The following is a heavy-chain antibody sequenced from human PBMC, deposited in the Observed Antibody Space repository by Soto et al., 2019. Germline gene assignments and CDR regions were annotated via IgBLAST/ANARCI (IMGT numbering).Heavy chain of an antibody. CDR1: GGSFSGYY. CDR2: INHSGST. Sequence: SETLSLTCAVYGGSFSGYYWSWIHQPPGKGLEWIGEINHSGSTNYNPSLKSRVTISVDTSKNQFSLKLSSLTAADTAVYYCARGGIAAAGSSSGYYFDYWGQGTLVTVSS. D-gene: IGHD6-13*01. J-gene: IGHJ4*02. V-gene: IGHV4-34*01. CDR3: ARGGIAAAGSSSGYYFDY.